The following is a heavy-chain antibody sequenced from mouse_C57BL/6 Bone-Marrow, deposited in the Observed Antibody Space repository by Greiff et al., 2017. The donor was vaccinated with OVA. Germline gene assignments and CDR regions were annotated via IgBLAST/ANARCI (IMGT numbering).Heavy chain of an antibody. CDR1: GFTFSSYA. J-gene: IGHJ3*01. CDR3: ARGGYYLFAY. Sequence: MLVESGGGLVKPGGSLKLSCAASGFTFSSYAMSWVRQTPEKRLEWVATISDGGSYTYYPDNVKGRFTISRDNAKNNLYLQMSHLKSEDTAMYYCARGGYYLFAYWGQGTLVTVSA. CDR2: ISDGGSYT. V-gene: IGHV5-4*03. D-gene: IGHD2-3*01.